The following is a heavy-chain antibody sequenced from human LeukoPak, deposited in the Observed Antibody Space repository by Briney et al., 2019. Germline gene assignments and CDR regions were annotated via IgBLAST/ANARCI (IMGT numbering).Heavy chain of an antibody. V-gene: IGHV3-53*01. CDR1: GFGVSNNY. CDR2: IYSGAAT. CDR3: ARDPGLNAFGI. J-gene: IGHJ3*02. Sequence: GGSLRLSCTASGFGVSNNYMSWVRQAPGKGLEWVAVIYSGAATFYADAVEGRFSLSRDNSQNALFLQMNSLKVEDSAVYYCARDPGLNAFGIWGQGTMVTVSS.